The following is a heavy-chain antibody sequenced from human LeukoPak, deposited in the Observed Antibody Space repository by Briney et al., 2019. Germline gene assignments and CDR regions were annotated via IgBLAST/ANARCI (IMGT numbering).Heavy chain of an antibody. J-gene: IGHJ4*02. V-gene: IGHV4-34*01. CDR1: GGSFSGYY. D-gene: IGHD2-2*01. CDR3: ARVMYQPDY. CDR2: INHSGST. Sequence: PSETLSLTCAVHGGSFSGYYWSWIRQPPGKGLEWIGEINHSGSTNYNPSLKSRVTISVDTSKNQFSLKLSSVTAADTAVYYCARVMYQPDYWGQGTLVTVSS.